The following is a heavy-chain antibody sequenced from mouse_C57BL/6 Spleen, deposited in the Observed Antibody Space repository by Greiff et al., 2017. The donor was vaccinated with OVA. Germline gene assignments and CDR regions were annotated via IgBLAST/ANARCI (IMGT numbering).Heavy chain of an antibody. V-gene: IGHV1-72*01. D-gene: IGHD1-1*01. CDR1: GYTFTSYW. CDR2: IAPNSGGT. J-gene: IGHJ4*01. Sequence: QVQLQQPGAELVKPGASVKLSCKASGYTFTSYWMHWVKQRPGRGLEWIGRIAPNSGGTKYNEKFKSKATLTVDKPSSTAYMQLSSLTSEDSAFYYCARVNGDYAMDYWGQGTSVTFSS. CDR3: ARVNGDYAMDY.